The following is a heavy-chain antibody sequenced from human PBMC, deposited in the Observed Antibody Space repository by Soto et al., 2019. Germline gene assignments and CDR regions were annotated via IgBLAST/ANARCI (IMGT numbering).Heavy chain of an antibody. J-gene: IGHJ4*02. Sequence: QITLKESGPTLVKPTQTLTLTCTFSGFSLSTSRVGVGWIRQPPGKALEWLALIYWDDDKRYSPSLKSRLTTTKDSSKNKVVLTMNNMDPVDTATYYCEDSGLPPRGGMADHSGQGTLVTVSS. CDR2: IYWDDDK. CDR3: EDSGLPPRGGMADH. CDR1: GFSLSTSRVG. D-gene: IGHD6-13*01. V-gene: IGHV2-5*02.